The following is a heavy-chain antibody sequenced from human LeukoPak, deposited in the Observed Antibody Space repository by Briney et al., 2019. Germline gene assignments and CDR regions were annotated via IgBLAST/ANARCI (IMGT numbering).Heavy chain of an antibody. CDR1: GYTFTSYA. V-gene: IGHV7-4-1*02. Sequence: ASVKVSCKASGYTFTSYAMNWVRQAPGQGLEWMGWINTNTGNPTYAQGFTGRFVFSLDTSVSTAYLQISSLKAEDTAVYYCAREFVSGSYADLFQYFDYWGQGTLVTVSS. CDR3: AREFVSGSYADLFQYFDY. CDR2: INTNTGNP. D-gene: IGHD1-26*01. J-gene: IGHJ4*02.